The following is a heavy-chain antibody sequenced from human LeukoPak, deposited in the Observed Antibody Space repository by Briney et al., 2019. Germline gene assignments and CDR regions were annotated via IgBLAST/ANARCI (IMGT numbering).Heavy chain of an antibody. V-gene: IGHV4-39*01. CDR3: LRLAGGIILT. J-gene: IGHJ5*02. CDR2: IWYSGSA. D-gene: IGHD1-14*01. CDR1: GYSISRSDYY. Sequence: SETLSLTCNVSGYSISRSDYYWGWMRQPPGKGLEWIANIWYSGSAYYNPSLQSRVTITVDTSKNQFSLNVKSVTAGDSAVYSWLRLAGGIILTWGQGTRVAVSS.